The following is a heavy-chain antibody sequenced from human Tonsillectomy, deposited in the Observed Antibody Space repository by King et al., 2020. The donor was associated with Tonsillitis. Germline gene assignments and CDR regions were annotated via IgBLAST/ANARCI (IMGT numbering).Heavy chain of an antibody. CDR3: ARRGYGYPLLDS. D-gene: IGHD3-22*01. Sequence: QLQESGPGLVKPSETLSLTCTVPGGSISSGSYYWGWTRQPPGKGLEWIGTIYYTGSTHYNPSLKSRVTITIDTSKNQFSLKLSSVTAADTAVYYCARRGYGYPLLDSWGQGTLVTVSS. V-gene: IGHV4-39*07. CDR1: GGSISSGSYY. J-gene: IGHJ4*02. CDR2: IYYTGST.